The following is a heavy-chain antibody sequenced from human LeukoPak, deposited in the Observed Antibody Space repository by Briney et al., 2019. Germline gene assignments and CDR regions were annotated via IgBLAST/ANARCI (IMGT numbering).Heavy chain of an antibody. CDR2: IYNSGST. CDR1: GYSISSGYL. J-gene: IGHJ5*02. Sequence: KPSETLSLTCTVSGYSISSGYLWGWIRQPPGKGLEWIGTIYNSGSTYYNASLESRVTISVDTSKNQFSLKLSSVTAADTAVYYCARAYSSSWYFNWFDPWGQGTLVTVSS. D-gene: IGHD6-13*01. CDR3: ARAYSSSWYFNWFDP. V-gene: IGHV4-38-2*02.